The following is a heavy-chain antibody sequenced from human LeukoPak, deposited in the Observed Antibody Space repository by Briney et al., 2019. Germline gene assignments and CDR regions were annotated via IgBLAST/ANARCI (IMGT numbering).Heavy chain of an antibody. V-gene: IGHV1-18*01. CDR3: ARNLDSYGTYYFDY. J-gene: IGHJ4*02. CDR1: GYTFTSYG. CDR2: ISAYNGNT. Sequence: ASVKVSCKASGYTFTSYGISWVRQAPGQGLEWMGWISAYNGNTNYAQKLQGRVTMTTDTSTSTAYMELRSLRSDDTAVYYCARNLDSYGTYYFDYWGQGTLATVSS. D-gene: IGHD5-18*01.